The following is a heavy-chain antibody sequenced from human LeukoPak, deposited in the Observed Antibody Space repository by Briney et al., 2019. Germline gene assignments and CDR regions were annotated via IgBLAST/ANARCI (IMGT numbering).Heavy chain of an antibody. CDR3: ARPQLLSPFDI. D-gene: IGHD2-2*01. J-gene: IGHJ3*02. Sequence: GASVKVSCKASGYTFTDSYMDWVRQAPGQGLEWMGWINPNSGDTNYAQKFQGRVTMTRDTSISTAYMELSRLKSDDTAVYYCARPQLLSPFDIWGQGTMVTVSS. V-gene: IGHV1-2*02. CDR1: GYTFTDSY. CDR2: INPNSGDT.